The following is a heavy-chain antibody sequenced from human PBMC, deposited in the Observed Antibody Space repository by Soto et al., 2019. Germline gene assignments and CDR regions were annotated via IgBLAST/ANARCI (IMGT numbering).Heavy chain of an antibody. V-gene: IGHV1-2*02. D-gene: IGHD3-10*02. Sequence: QVQLVQSGAEVKEPGDSVRVSCEASGYTFTAYHIHWVRQAPGQGLEGMGWINPKFGDTTYAQDFQGRVSMTRDMSISTVYMEWSRLTSDDTAIYYCARNMDYYYGRGSGNGHGVWGQGTTVTVFS. CDR2: INPKFGDT. CDR1: GYTFTAYH. J-gene: IGHJ6*02. CDR3: ARNMDYYYGRGSGNGHGV.